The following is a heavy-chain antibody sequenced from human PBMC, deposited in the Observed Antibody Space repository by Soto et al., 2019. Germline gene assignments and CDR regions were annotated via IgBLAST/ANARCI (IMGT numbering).Heavy chain of an antibody. CDR2: INPHGGST. Sequence: ASVKVSCKASGGTFSSYAISWVRQAPGQGLEWMGVINPHGGSTAYAQKLKGRVTLTRDTSASTVYMEVSSLTSEDTAMYYCARSSGGNFGIIIEGTNWFAPWGQGTLVTVSS. CDR1: GGTFSSYA. V-gene: IGHV1-18*01. CDR3: ARSSGGNFGIIIEGTNWFAP. J-gene: IGHJ5*02. D-gene: IGHD1-26*01.